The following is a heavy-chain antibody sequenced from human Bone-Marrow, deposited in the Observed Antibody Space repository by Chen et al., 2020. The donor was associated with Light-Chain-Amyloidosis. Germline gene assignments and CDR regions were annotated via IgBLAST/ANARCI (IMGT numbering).Heavy chain of an antibody. CDR3: ARRRDGYNFDY. CDR1: GYTFPNYW. J-gene: IGHJ4*02. CDR2: IYPDDSDA. Sequence: EVQLEQSGPEVKKPGESLKISCKGSGYTFPNYWIGWVRQMPGKGLEWMGVIYPDDSDAGDSPSFEGQVTISADKPITTAYLQWRSLKASDTAMYYCARRRDGYNFDYWGQGTLVTVSS. D-gene: IGHD5-12*01. V-gene: IGHV5-51*01.